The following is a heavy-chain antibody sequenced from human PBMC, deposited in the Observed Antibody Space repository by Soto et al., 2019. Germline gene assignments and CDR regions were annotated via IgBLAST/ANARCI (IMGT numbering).Heavy chain of an antibody. Sequence: EVQLVESGGGLVKPGGSLRLSCAASGFTFSSYSMNWVRQAPGKGLEWVSSISSSSSYIYYADSVKGRFTISRDNAKNSLYLQMSSLRAEDTAVYYCARDQLLASGYYYYGMDVWGQGTTVTVSS. CDR1: GFTFSSYS. V-gene: IGHV3-21*01. D-gene: IGHD3-10*01. CDR3: ARDQLLASGYYYYGMDV. CDR2: ISSSSSYI. J-gene: IGHJ6*02.